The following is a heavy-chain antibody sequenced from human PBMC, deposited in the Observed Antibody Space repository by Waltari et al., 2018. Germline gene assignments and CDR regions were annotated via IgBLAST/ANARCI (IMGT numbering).Heavy chain of an antibody. CDR1: GFTFSSYA. CDR2: IRGSGGST. V-gene: IGHV3-23*01. Sequence: EVQLLESGGGLVQPGGSLRLSCAASGFTFSSYAMSWVRQAPGKGLVWVSAIRGSGGSTYYADSVKGRFTISRDNSKNTLYLQMNSLRAEDTAVYYCATRGMSGWYFDYWGQGTLVTVSS. J-gene: IGHJ4*02. CDR3: ATRGMSGWYFDY. D-gene: IGHD6-19*01.